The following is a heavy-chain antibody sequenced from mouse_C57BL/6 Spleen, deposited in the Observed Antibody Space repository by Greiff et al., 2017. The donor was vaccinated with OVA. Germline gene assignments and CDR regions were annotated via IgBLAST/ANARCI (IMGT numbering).Heavy chain of an antibody. J-gene: IGHJ1*03. CDR3: ARRGYGSSYWYFDV. V-gene: IGHV1-69*01. CDR2: IDPSDSYT. Sequence: VQLQQPGAELVMPGASVKLSCKASGYTFTSYWMHWVKQRPGQGLEWIGEIDPSDSYTNYNQKFKGKSTLTVDKSSSTAYMQLSSLTSEDSAVYYCARRGYGSSYWYFDVWGTGTTVTVSS. D-gene: IGHD1-1*01. CDR1: GYTFTSYW.